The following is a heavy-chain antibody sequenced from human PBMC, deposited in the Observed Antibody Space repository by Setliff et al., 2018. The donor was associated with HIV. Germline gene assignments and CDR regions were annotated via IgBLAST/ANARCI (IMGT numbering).Heavy chain of an antibody. J-gene: IGHJ4*02. Sequence: GGSLRLSCAASGFSFSSYGMNWVRQAPGKGLEWVSYISSTSSNIYYVDSVEGRFTISRDNADNSPYLQMNSLRPDDTAMYYCVRGLGSEFDYWGQGTLVTVSS. CDR2: ISSTSSNI. D-gene: IGHD2-15*01. CDR3: VRGLGSEFDY. V-gene: IGHV3-48*01. CDR1: GFSFSSYG.